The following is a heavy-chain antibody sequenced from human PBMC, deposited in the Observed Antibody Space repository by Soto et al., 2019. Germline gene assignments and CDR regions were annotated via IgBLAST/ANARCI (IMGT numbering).Heavy chain of an antibody. CDR1: RGSISSYY. Sequence: SETLSLTCTVSRGSISSYYWSWIRQPPGKGLEWIGYIYYSGSTNYNPSLKSRVTISVDTSKNQFSLKLSSVTAADTAVYYCAGSYDYIWGSYLNFDYWGQGTLVTVSS. J-gene: IGHJ4*02. D-gene: IGHD3-16*02. CDR3: AGSYDYIWGSYLNFDY. CDR2: IYYSGST. V-gene: IGHV4-59*01.